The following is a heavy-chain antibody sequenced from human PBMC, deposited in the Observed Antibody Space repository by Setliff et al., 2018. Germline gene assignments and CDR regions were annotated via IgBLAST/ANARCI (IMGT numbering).Heavy chain of an antibody. V-gene: IGHV1-24*01. D-gene: IGHD6-6*01. J-gene: IGHJ6*03. CDR3: VRRVYSSSSGYYHYYMDV. CDR1: GYTLTELS. CDR2: FDPEDGET. Sequence: AGVKVSCKVSGYTLTELSMHWVRQAPGKGLEWMGGFDPEDGETIYAQKFQGRVTMTTDTSANIAYMELRSLRSDDTAVYYCVRRVYSSSSGYYHYYMDVWGKGTTVTVSS.